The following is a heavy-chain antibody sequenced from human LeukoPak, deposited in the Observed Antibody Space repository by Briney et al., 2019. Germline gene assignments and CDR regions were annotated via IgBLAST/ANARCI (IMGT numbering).Heavy chain of an antibody. D-gene: IGHD4-17*01. J-gene: IGHJ4*02. CDR3: ARYGGYVY. Sequence: GGSLRLSCAASGVTIGTNYMSWVRQAPGQGLEWVSVIYSGGSTYYADSVKGRFTISRDNSKNTLYLQMNSLRAEDTAVYYCARYGGYVYWGQGTLVTVSS. CDR1: GVTIGTNY. V-gene: IGHV3-53*01. CDR2: IYSGGST.